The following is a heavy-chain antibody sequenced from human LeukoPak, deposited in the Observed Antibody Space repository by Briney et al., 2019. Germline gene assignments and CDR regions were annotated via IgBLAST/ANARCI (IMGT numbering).Heavy chain of an antibody. CDR3: ASLAQDSSGYYDQTDAFDI. Sequence: SETLSLTCTVSGGSISSGDYYWSWIRQPPGKGLEWIGYIYYSGSTYYNPSLKSRVTISVDTSKNQFSLKLSSVTAADTAVYYCASLAQDSSGYYDQTDAFDIWGQGTMVTVSS. D-gene: IGHD3-22*01. CDR1: GGSISSGDYY. V-gene: IGHV4-30-4*02. CDR2: IYYSGST. J-gene: IGHJ3*02.